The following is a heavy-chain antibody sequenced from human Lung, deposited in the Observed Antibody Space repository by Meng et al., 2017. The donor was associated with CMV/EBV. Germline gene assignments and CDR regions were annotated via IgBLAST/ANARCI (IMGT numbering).Heavy chain of an antibody. V-gene: IGHV3-66*01. CDR2: IYSDGST. D-gene: IGHD6-13*01. Sequence: EVQLVESGGGLVQPGGSLRRSCEVSRFMVSINYMTWVRQAPGKGLEWVSVIYSDGSTYYTDSVKGRFTISRDNSKNTAYLQMKNVKAEDTAVYYCARAFGYSSPNAFDIWGQGTMCNVSS. CDR3: ARAFGYSSPNAFDI. J-gene: IGHJ3*02. CDR1: RFMVSINY.